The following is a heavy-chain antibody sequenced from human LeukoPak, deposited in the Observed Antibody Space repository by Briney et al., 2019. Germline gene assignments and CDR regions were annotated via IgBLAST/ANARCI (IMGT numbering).Heavy chain of an antibody. Sequence: PSETLSLTCTVSGGSISSSNWWSWVRQPPGKGLEWIGEIYHSGSTNYNPSLKSRVTISVDKSKNQFSLKLSSVTAADTAVYYCARVLRSLNCGGDCYIFDYWGQGTLVTVSS. V-gene: IGHV4-4*02. D-gene: IGHD2-21*02. CDR1: GGSISSSNW. CDR3: ARVLRSLNCGGDCYIFDY. J-gene: IGHJ4*02. CDR2: IYHSGST.